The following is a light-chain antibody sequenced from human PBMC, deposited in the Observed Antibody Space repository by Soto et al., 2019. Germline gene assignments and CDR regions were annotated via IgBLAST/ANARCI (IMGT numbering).Light chain of an antibody. J-gene: IGKJ4*01. V-gene: IGKV3D-15*01. CDR1: QSVSSY. CDR2: GAS. Sequence: EIVMTQSPDTLSVSPGERVTLSCRASQSVSSYLAWFQQKPGQAPRLLIYGASTRATGIPARFSGSGSGADFTLTISSLQSEDFAVYYCQHYNNWPPLTFGGGTKVEIK. CDR3: QHYNNWPPLT.